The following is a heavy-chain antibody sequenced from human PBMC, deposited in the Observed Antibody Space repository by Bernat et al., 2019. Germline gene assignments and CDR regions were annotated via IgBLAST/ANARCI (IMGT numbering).Heavy chain of an antibody. CDR1: GFTFSSYG. D-gene: IGHD3/OR15-3a*01. J-gene: IGHJ4*02. CDR3: ARAPQGPIWTQHNPYFDY. Sequence: QVQLVESGGGVVQPGRSLRLSCAASGFTFSSYGMHWVRQAPGKGLEWVAVISYDGSNKYYADSVKGRFTISRDNSKNTLYLQMNSLRAEDTAVYYCARAPQGPIWTQHNPYFDYWGQGTLVTVSS. CDR2: ISYDGSNK. V-gene: IGHV3-30*03.